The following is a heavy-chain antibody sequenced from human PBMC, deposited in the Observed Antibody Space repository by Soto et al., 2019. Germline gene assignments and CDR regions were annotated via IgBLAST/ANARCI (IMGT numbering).Heavy chain of an antibody. V-gene: IGHV3-23*05. Sequence: GGSLRISCAASGFSFSDYSMNWVRQSPGKGLEWVAFIDLSGTTTYYRESVKGRFTVSKDKSKQTVYLKLSSVTAADTAVYYCARGSSWRRKDYYYYMDVWGKGTTVTVSS. CDR2: IDLSGTTT. D-gene: IGHD6-13*01. CDR1: GFSFSDYS. J-gene: IGHJ6*03. CDR3: ARGSSWRRKDYYYYMDV.